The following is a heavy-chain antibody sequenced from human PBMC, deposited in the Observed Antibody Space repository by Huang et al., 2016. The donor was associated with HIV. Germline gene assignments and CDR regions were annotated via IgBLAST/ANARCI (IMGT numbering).Heavy chain of an antibody. J-gene: IGHJ3*02. CDR3: ARERMMSWLDDHDAFDI. V-gene: IGHV4-34*01. D-gene: IGHD1-1*01. Sequence: QVQLQQWGAGLLKPSETLSLTCAVYGGSFSGYYWSWIRQSPGKGLEWIGEINHSGSTNYNPALKSRLTISVDTSKNQFSLKLSAGTAADTAVYYCARERMMSWLDDHDAFDIWGQGTMVTVSS. CDR2: INHSGST. CDR1: GGSFSGYY.